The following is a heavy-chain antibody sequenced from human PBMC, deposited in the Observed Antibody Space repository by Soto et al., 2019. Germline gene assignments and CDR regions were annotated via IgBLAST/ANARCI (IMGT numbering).Heavy chain of an antibody. D-gene: IGHD2-2*01. J-gene: IGHJ6*03. CDR3: ARAYIVVVPAAMIYMDV. CDR2: IWYDGSNK. CDR1: GLTFSSYG. V-gene: IGHV3-33*01. Sequence: GGSLRLSCAASGLTFSSYGMHWVRQAPGKGLEWVAVIWYDGSNKYYADSVKGRFTISRDNSKNTLYLQMNSLRAEDTAVYYCARAYIVVVPAAMIYMDVWGKGTTVTVSS.